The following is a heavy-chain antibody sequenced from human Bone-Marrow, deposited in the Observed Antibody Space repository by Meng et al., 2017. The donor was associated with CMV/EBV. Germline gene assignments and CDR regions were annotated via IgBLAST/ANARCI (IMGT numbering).Heavy chain of an antibody. CDR3: ARFHGGSYFDY. J-gene: IGHJ4*02. D-gene: IGHD2-15*01. CDR2: IYPNSGDT. Sequence: ASVKVFCKASGYTFTGYYMHWVRQAPGQGLEWMGWIYPNSGDTYYAQNFQGRVTMTRDTSISTASMELSSLRSDDTAVYFCARFHGGSYFDYWGQGTLVTVYS. V-gene: IGHV1-2*02. CDR1: GYTFTGYY.